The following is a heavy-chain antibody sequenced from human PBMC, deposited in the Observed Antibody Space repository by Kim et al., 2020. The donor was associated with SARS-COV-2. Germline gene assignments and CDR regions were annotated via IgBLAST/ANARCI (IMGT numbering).Heavy chain of an antibody. D-gene: IGHD3-10*01. Sequence: GGSRRLSCAAYGFTFSSYGMHWVRQAPGKGLEWEAVIWYDGSNKYYADSVKGRFTISRDNSKKTLYLQMNSLRAEDTAVYYCARGRDMVRGVGRTGDAFDIWGQGTMVTVSS. V-gene: IGHV3-33*01. J-gene: IGHJ3*02. CDR2: IWYDGSNK. CDR3: ARGRDMVRGVGRTGDAFDI. CDR1: GFTFSSYG.